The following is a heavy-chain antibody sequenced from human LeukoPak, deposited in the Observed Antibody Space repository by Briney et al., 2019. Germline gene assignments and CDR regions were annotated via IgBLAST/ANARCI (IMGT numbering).Heavy chain of an antibody. Sequence: PGGSLRLSCAASGFTFRNYAMSWVRQAPGKGLEWVSAISGSGGSTYYADSVKGRFTISRDNSKNTLYLQMNSLRAEDTAVYYCAKGGSPYSSSSVWGRGTLVTVSS. CDR2: ISGSGGST. CDR3: AKGGSPYSSSSV. CDR1: GFTFRNYA. D-gene: IGHD6-6*01. J-gene: IGHJ4*02. V-gene: IGHV3-23*01.